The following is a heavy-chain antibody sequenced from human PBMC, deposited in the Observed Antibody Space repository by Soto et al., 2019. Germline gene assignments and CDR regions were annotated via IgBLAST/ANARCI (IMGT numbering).Heavy chain of an antibody. CDR2: IYYSGST. Sequence: QVQLQESGPGLVKPSETLSLTCTVSGGSVSSGSYYWSWIRQPPGKGLEWIGYIYYSGSTNYNPSLKSRVTISVDTSKNQFSLKLSSVTAADTAVFYCARGRYEPKDWFDPWGQGTLVTVSS. D-gene: IGHD1-1*01. V-gene: IGHV4-61*01. J-gene: IGHJ5*02. CDR3: ARGRYEPKDWFDP. CDR1: GGSVSSGSYY.